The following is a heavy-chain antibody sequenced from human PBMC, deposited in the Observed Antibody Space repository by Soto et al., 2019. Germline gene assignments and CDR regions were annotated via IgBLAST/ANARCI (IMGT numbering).Heavy chain of an antibody. V-gene: IGHV2-5*02. J-gene: IGHJ6*02. D-gene: IGHD3-3*01. CDR1: GFSLDTSGVG. CDR2: IYWDDDK. Sequence: QITLKESGPTLVKPTQTLTLTCTFSGFSLDTSGVGVAWIRQPPGKALEWLTLIYWDDDKRYSPSLRSRLTITKDTSENRVVLTMINMDPVDTATYYCSHMESRVASYGLDVWGQGTTVTVSS. CDR3: SHMESRVASYGLDV.